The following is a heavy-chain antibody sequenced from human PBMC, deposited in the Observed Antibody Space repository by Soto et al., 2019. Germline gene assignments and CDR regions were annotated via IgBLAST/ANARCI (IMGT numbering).Heavy chain of an antibody. CDR3: ARGVGSGSYYNQYNWFDP. D-gene: IGHD3-10*01. CDR2: INVYNGNT. Sequence: QVQLVQSGGEVKKPGASVKVSCKASGYTFTNYGISWVRQAPGQGLEWMGWINVYNGNTKYAQKVKGRVTMTTETSTSTAYMELRSLRSADTAVYYCARGVGSGSYYNQYNWFDPWGQGTLVTVSS. CDR1: GYTFTNYG. J-gene: IGHJ5*02. V-gene: IGHV1-18*01.